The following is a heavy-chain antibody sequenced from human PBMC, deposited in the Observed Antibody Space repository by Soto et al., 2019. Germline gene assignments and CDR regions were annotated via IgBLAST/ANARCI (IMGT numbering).Heavy chain of an antibody. J-gene: IGHJ5*02. Sequence: SETLSLTCSVSGAALNIGNYYWSWMRQVPGKGLEWIGHIYVTGAVDYNPSLRDRITISQDTSERQFSLNLRLVTAADTAVYYCARLRIATNNYKWFDPWGQGTLVTVS. D-gene: IGHD2-21*01. CDR1: GAALNIGNYY. V-gene: IGHV4-31*03. CDR3: ARLRIATNNYKWFDP. CDR2: IYVTGAV.